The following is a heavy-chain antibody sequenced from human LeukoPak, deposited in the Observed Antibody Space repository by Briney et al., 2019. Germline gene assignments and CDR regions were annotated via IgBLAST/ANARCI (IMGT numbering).Heavy chain of an antibody. D-gene: IGHD6-13*01. Sequence: GGSLRLSCAASGFTFSSYGMHWVRQAPGKGLEWVAVIWYDGSNKYYADSVKGRFTISRDNSKNTLYLQMNSLRAEDTAVYYCARAGSSSWYGGSSYYYYMDVWGKGTTVTVSS. V-gene: IGHV3-33*01. CDR2: IWYDGSNK. J-gene: IGHJ6*03. CDR3: ARAGSSSWYGGSSYYYYMDV. CDR1: GFTFSSYG.